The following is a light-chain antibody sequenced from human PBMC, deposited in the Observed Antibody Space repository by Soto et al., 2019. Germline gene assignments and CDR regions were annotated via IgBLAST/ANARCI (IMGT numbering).Light chain of an antibody. J-gene: IGLJ1*01. V-gene: IGLV1-44*01. Sequence: QSVLSQPPSASGTPGQTVIISCSGSRSDIGSNFVNWYQHLPGTAPKLLIYNSNQRPSGVPDRFSGSKSGTSASLAISGLQSEDEADDYCAAWDDSMTGLVFGNGTKVTV. CDR1: RSDIGSNF. CDR3: AAWDDSMTGLV. CDR2: NSN.